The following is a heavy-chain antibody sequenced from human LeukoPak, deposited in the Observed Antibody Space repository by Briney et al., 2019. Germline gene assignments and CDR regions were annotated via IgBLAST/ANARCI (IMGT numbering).Heavy chain of an antibody. CDR3: AKVQGFDWDNYYGMDV. Sequence: PGGSLRLSCAASGFTFSSYAMSWVRQAPGKGLEWVSAISGSGDSTYYADSVKGRFTISRDNSKNTLYLQMNSLRAEDTAVYYCAKVQGFDWDNYYGMDVWGQGTTVTVSS. CDR2: ISGSGDST. J-gene: IGHJ6*02. V-gene: IGHV3-23*01. CDR1: GFTFSSYA. D-gene: IGHD3-9*01.